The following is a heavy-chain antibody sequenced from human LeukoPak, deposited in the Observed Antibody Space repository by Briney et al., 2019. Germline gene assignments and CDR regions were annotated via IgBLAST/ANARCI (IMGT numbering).Heavy chain of an antibody. CDR2: IYPDDSDT. J-gene: IGHJ4*02. CDR3: ASNIGSGILGV. Sequence: RGESLKISCKGSGYRFTNYWIGWVRQMPGKGLEWMAIIYPDDSDTRYNPSFQGQVTISADKSISTAYLQWSSLKASDSAIYYCASNIGSGILGVWGQGTLVTVSS. CDR1: GYRFTNYW. D-gene: IGHD3-10*01. V-gene: IGHV5-51*01.